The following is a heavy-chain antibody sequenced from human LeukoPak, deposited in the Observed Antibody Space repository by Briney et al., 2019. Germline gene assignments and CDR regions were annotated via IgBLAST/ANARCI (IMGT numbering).Heavy chain of an antibody. D-gene: IGHD2-2*01. Sequence: SETLSLTCTVSGGSISGYYWNWIRQPPGKGLEWIGYIYTSGSTNYNPSLKSRVTMSVDTSKNQFSLKLISVTAADTAMYYCARHSAMAMPFDYSGQGTLVTVSS. V-gene: IGHV4-4*09. CDR2: IYTSGST. CDR1: GGSISGYY. J-gene: IGHJ4*02. CDR3: ARHSAMAMPFDY.